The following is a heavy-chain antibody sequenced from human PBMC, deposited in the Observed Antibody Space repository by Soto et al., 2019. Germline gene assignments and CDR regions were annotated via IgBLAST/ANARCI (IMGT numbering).Heavy chain of an antibody. D-gene: IGHD4-17*01. Sequence: EVQLLESGGGLVQPGGSLRISCAPSGLTFSSYAMTWVRQAPGKGLEWVSTISGSGGTTYYADSVKGRFTISRDNSKNTLFLQMNSLRAEDTALYFCAKAGKATVTTEFDYWGQGTLVTVSS. CDR1: GLTFSSYA. J-gene: IGHJ4*02. CDR3: AKAGKATVTTEFDY. V-gene: IGHV3-23*01. CDR2: ISGSGGTT.